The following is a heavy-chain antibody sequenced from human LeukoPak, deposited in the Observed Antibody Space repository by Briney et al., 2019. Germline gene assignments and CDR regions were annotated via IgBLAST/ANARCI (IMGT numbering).Heavy chain of an antibody. CDR3: ARVLAAAAHFDY. V-gene: IGHV4-39*01. D-gene: IGHD6-13*01. Sequence: SETLSLTCTVSGGSFSSSSSYWGWIRQPPGKGLEWIGSISYTASTYYNPSLKSRVPISLHTSKNQFSLKLSSVTAADTAVYYCARVLAAAAHFDYWGQGTLVTASS. J-gene: IGHJ4*02. CDR2: ISYTAST. CDR1: GGSFSSSSSY.